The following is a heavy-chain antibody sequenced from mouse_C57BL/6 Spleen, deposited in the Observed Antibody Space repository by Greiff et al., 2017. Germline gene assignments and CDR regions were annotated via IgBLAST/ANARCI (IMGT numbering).Heavy chain of an antibody. Sequence: VQLKQSGPELVKPGASVKMSCKASGYTFTDYSMHWVKQSHGKSLEWIGYINPNNGGTSYNQKFKGKATLTVNKSSSTAYMELRSLTSEDSAVYYCAAITTVADGGQGTLPTVPA. V-gene: IGHV1-22*01. J-gene: IGHJ3*01. D-gene: IGHD1-1*01. CDR1: GYTFTDYS. CDR3: AAITTVAD. CDR2: INPNNGGT.